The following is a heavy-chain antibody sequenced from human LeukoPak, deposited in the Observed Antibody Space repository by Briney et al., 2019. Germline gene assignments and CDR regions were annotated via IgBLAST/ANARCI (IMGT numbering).Heavy chain of an antibody. V-gene: IGHV3-9*01. CDR2: ISWNSGSI. J-gene: IGHJ4*02. Sequence: PGGSLRLSCAASGFSFDDYAMHWVRQAPGKGLEWVSGISWNSGSIGYADSVKGRFTISRDNAKNSLYLQMNSLRAEDTALYYCAKDMRPHGSEFDYWGQGTLVTVSS. D-gene: IGHD3-10*01. CDR3: AKDMRPHGSEFDY. CDR1: GFSFDDYA.